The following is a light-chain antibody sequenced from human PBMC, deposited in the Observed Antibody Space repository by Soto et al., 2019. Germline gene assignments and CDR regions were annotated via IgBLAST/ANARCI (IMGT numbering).Light chain of an antibody. Sequence: DIQMTQSPSSLSASVGDRVTITCRASQSISSYLNWYQQKPGKAPKLLIYAASSLQSGVPSRFSVSGSGTDFSPTISSLQPEDSATYACQQSYSTRFTFGPGTKVDIK. J-gene: IGKJ3*01. CDR2: AAS. CDR3: QQSYSTRFT. CDR1: QSISSY. V-gene: IGKV1-39*01.